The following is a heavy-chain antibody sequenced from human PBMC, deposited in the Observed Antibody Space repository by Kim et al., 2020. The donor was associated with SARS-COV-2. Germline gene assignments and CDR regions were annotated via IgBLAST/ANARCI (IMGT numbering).Heavy chain of an antibody. V-gene: IGHV3-30*04. D-gene: IGHD3-10*01. Sequence: GGSLRLSCAASGFTFSSYAMHWVRQAPGKGLEWVAVISYDGSNKYYADSVKGRFTISRDNSKNTLYLQMNSLRAEDTAVYYCARDGWFGTEKGLDYWGQGTLVTVSS. CDR2: ISYDGSNK. CDR3: ARDGWFGTEKGLDY. J-gene: IGHJ4*02. CDR1: GFTFSSYA.